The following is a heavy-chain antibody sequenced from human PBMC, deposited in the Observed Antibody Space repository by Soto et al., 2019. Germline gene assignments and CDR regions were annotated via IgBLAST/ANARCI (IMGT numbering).Heavy chain of an antibody. J-gene: IGHJ4*02. CDR3: ARRYGGNFDY. Sequence: ASETLSLTCIVSGGSISNYYWSWIRQPPGKGLEWIGYIYYSGSTNYNPSLQSRVTISVDTSKNQFSLKLSSVTAADTAVYYCARRYGGNFDYWGQGTLVTVSS. CDR1: GGSISNYY. V-gene: IGHV4-59*01. D-gene: IGHD3-16*01. CDR2: IYYSGST.